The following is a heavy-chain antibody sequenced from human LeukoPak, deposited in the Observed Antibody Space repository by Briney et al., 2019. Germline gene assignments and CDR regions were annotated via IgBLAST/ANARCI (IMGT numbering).Heavy chain of an antibody. Sequence: GGSLRLSCAASGFTFDDYAMQWVRHAPGKGLEGVSGISWNSGSIVYADSVKGRFTISRDNAKNSLYLQMNSLRAEDTALYYCAKECRMNSCFDIWGQGTMVTVSS. D-gene: IGHD1-7*01. J-gene: IGHJ3*02. CDR1: GFTFDDYA. V-gene: IGHV3-9*01. CDR2: ISWNSGSI. CDR3: AKECRMNSCFDI.